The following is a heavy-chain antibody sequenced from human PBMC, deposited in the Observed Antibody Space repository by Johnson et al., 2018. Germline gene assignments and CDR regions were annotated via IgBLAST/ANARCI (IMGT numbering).Heavy chain of an antibody. Sequence: EVQLVETGGGLVKPGGSLRLSCAASGLSFSRYTMNWVRQAPGKGLEWVSSIDSRSSYIYYADSLRGRFTISRDNAKKSLFLQMNSLRVEDTAVYYCARDLNVDTDMGLQYYYYGMGVWGQGTTVTVSS. J-gene: IGHJ6*02. CDR3: ARDLNVDTDMGLQYYYYGMGV. CDR2: IDSRSSYI. D-gene: IGHD5-18*01. V-gene: IGHV3-21*01. CDR1: GLSFSRYT.